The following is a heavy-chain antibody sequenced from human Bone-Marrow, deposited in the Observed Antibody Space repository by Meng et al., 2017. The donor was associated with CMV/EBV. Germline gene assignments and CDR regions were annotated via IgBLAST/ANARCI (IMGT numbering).Heavy chain of an antibody. Sequence: GSLRLSCAVYGGSFSGYYWSWIRQPPGKGLEWIGEINHSGSTNYNPSLKSRVTISVDTSKNQFSLKLSSVTAADTAVYYCARVSRYSSSWSPRPDGMDVWGQGTTVTVSS. CDR3: ARVSRYSSSWSPRPDGMDV. V-gene: IGHV4-34*01. CDR2: INHSGST. D-gene: IGHD6-13*01. J-gene: IGHJ6*02. CDR1: GGSFSGYY.